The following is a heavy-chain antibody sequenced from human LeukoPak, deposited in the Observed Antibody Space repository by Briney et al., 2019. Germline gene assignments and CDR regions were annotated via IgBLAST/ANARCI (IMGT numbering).Heavy chain of an antibody. D-gene: IGHD6-19*01. Sequence: SETLSLTCTVSGDSISSYYWGWIRQPPAKELEWIGYIYYSESTNYNPFLKSRVTVSVDTSKNQFSLNLRSVTAADTAVYYCARAGSGWSFDYWGQGTLVTVSS. CDR1: GDSISSYY. CDR2: IYYSEST. J-gene: IGHJ4*02. V-gene: IGHV4-59*01. CDR3: ARAGSGWSFDY.